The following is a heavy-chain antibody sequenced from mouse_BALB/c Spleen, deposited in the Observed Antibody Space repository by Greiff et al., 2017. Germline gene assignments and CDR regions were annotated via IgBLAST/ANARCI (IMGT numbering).Heavy chain of an antibody. CDR3: ARSGLRGYYAMDY. CDR1: GFTFSSYG. D-gene: IGHD2-4*01. V-gene: IGHV5-6-3*01. CDR2: INSNGGST. Sequence: EVQVVESGGGLVQPGGSLKLSCAASGFTFSSYGMSWVRQTPDKRLELVATINSNGGSTYYPDSVKGRFTISRDNAKNTLYLQMSSLKSEDTAMYYCARSGLRGYYAMDYWGQGTSVTVSS. J-gene: IGHJ4*01.